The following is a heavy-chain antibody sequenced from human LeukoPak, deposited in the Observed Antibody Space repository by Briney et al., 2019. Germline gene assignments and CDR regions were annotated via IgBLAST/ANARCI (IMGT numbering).Heavy chain of an antibody. CDR1: GFTFSSYW. D-gene: IGHD3-10*02. CDR3: AELGITMIGGV. J-gene: IGHJ6*04. Sequence: PGGSLRLSCAASGFTFSSYWMHWVRHAPGKGLVWVSVIYSGGSTYYADSVKGRSTISRDNAKNSLYLQMNSLRAEDTAVYYCAELGITMIGGVWGKGTTVTISS. CDR2: IYSGGST. V-gene: IGHV3-69-1*02.